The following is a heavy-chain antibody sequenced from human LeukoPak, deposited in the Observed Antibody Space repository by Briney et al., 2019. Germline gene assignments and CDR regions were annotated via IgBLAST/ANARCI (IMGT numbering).Heavy chain of an antibody. J-gene: IGHJ4*02. CDR3: ARSAHEMATNGFFDY. D-gene: IGHD5-24*01. V-gene: IGHV1-2*02. CDR1: GYTFTGYY. CDR2: INPNSGGT. Sequence: ASVKVSCKASGYTFTGYYMHWVRQAPGQGLEWMGWINPNSGGTNYAQKFQGRVTMTRDTSISTAYMELSRLRSDDTAVYYCARSAHEMATNGFFDYWGQGTLVTVSS.